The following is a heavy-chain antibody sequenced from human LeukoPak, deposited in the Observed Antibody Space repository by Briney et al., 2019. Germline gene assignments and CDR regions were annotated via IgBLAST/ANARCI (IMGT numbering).Heavy chain of an antibody. Sequence: ASVKVSCKVSGYTLTELSVHWVRQAPGKGLEWMGGFDPVDGETIYAQKFQGRVTMTEDTSTDTAYMELSSLRSEDTAVYYCATVLTMVRGVERRAFDIWGQGTMVTVSS. CDR3: ATVLTMVRGVERRAFDI. J-gene: IGHJ3*02. CDR2: FDPVDGET. D-gene: IGHD3-10*01. V-gene: IGHV1-24*01. CDR1: GYTLTELS.